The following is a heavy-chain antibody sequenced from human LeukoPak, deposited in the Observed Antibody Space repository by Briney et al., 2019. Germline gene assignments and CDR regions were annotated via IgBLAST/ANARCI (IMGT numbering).Heavy chain of an antibody. CDR2: ISYDGSNK. CDR3: AREIDIVVVVAAFGSMDV. V-gene: IGHV3-30-3*01. CDR1: GFTFSSYA. J-gene: IGHJ6*02. Sequence: GRSLRLSCAASGFTFSSYAMHWVRQAPGKGLEWVAVISYDGSNKYYADSVKGRFTISRDNSKNTLYLQMNSLRAEDTAVYYCAREIDIVVVVAAFGSMDVWGQGITVTVSS. D-gene: IGHD2-15*01.